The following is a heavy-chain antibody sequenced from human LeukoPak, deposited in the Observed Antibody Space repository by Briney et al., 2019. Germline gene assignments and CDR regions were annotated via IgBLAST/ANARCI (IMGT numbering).Heavy chain of an antibody. V-gene: IGHV3-33*01. CDR1: GFTFSSYG. CDR2: IWYDGSNK. Sequence: GGSLRLSCAASGFTFSSYGMHWVRQAPGKGLEWVAVIWYDGSNKYYADSVTGRFTISRDNSKNTLYLQMNSLRAEDTAMYYCNRAYDSSDSDALDIWGQGTMVTVSS. D-gene: IGHD3-22*01. J-gene: IGHJ3*02. CDR3: NRAYDSSDSDALDI.